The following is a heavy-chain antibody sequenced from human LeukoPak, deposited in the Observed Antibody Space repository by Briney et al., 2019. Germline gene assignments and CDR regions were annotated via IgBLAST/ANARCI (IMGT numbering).Heavy chain of an antibody. J-gene: IGHJ4*02. CDR2: IYSGGST. D-gene: IGHD3-10*01. V-gene: IGHV3-66*01. CDR3: ARDFGDYVGY. Sequence: GGSLRLSCAAAGFTVSSNYMSWIRQAPGKGLEWVSVIYSGGSTYYADSVKGRFTISRDNSKNTLYPQMNSLRAEDTAVYYCARDFGDYVGYWGQGTLVTVSS. CDR1: GFTVSSNY.